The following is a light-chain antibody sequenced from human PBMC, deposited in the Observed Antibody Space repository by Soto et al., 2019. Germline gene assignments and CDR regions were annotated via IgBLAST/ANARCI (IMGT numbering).Light chain of an antibody. Sequence: EIVLTQSPGTLSLSPGERATLSCRASQSVSSSSLAWFQQKPGQAPRLLIYDASSRATGIPDRFSGSGSGTDFTLPISRLEPEDFAVYYCQQYVSSPPYTFGQGTKLEIK. J-gene: IGKJ2*01. CDR1: QSVSSSS. CDR3: QQYVSSPPYT. V-gene: IGKV3-20*01. CDR2: DAS.